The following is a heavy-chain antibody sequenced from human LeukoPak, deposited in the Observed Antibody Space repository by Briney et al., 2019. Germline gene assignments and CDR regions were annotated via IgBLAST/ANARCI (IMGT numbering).Heavy chain of an antibody. J-gene: IGHJ4*02. V-gene: IGHV3-11*01. Sequence: PGGSLRLSCAASGFPFTNYYMSWIRRAPGKGLEWVSFISRDGTATHYADSVKGRYTISRDNARTSLYLQMDSLRAEDTAVYYCARWVYFSDNTGYAHYWGQGTLVTVSS. CDR3: ARWVYFSDNTGYAHY. CDR1: GFPFTNYY. D-gene: IGHD2-2*01. CDR2: ISRDGTAT.